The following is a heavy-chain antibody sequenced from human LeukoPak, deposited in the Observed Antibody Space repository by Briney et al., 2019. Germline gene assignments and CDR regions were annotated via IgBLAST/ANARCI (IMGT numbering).Heavy chain of an antibody. CDR1: GFTFSSYG. Sequence: GGSLRLSCAASGFTFSSYGMHWVRQAPGKGLEWVAVIWYDGSNKYYADSVKGRFTISRDNSKNTLYLQMNSLRAEDTAVYYCARALLPAALEYWGQGTLVTVSS. CDR2: IWYDGSNK. V-gene: IGHV3-33*01. J-gene: IGHJ4*02. CDR3: ARALLPAALEY. D-gene: IGHD2-2*01.